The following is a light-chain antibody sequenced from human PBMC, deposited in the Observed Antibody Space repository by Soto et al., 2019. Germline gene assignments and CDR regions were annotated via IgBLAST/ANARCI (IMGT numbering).Light chain of an antibody. CDR2: EVS. V-gene: IGLV2-14*01. CDR1: SSDVGGYDY. CDR3: FSYSYSDPNWV. Sequence: QSVLTQPASVSGSPGQSITISCTGTSSDVGGYDYVSWYQQYPGKVPKLLIYEVSNRPSGVSNRFSGSKSVNTASLTISGLQAEDEADYYCFSYSYSDPNWVFGGGTKLTVL. J-gene: IGLJ3*02.